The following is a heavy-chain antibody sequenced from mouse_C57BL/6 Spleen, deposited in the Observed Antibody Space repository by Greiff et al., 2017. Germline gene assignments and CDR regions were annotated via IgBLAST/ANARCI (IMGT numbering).Heavy chain of an antibody. CDR1: GYTFTSYW. Sequence: VQLQQPGAELVMPGASVKLSCKASGYTFTSYWMHWVKQTPGQGLEWIGEIDPSDSYTNYNQQFKGKSTLTVDKSSSTAYMQLSSLTAEDSAVYYCARAGYYGRSPSYYFDYWGRGTTLTVSS. D-gene: IGHD1-1*01. CDR2: IDPSDSYT. CDR3: ARAGYYGRSPSYYFDY. J-gene: IGHJ2*01. V-gene: IGHV1-69*01.